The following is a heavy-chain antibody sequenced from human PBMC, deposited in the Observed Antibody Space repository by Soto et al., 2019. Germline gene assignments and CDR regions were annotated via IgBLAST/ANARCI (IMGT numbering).Heavy chain of an antibody. D-gene: IGHD2-2*01. CDR2: IIPISGTA. CDR1: GGTFSNYA. Sequence: QVQLVQSGAEVKKPGSSVNVSCKASGGTFSNYAISWVRQAPGQGLEWMGGIIPISGTANYAQKFQGRVTITAGESTSTAYMELSRLRSEDTAVYYCARSQGSSTSLELYYYYYYGMEVWGQGTTVTVSS. CDR3: ARSQGSSTSLELYYYYYYGMEV. V-gene: IGHV1-69*01. J-gene: IGHJ6*02.